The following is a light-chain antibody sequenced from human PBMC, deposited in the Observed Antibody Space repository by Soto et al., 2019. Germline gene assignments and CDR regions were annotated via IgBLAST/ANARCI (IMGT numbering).Light chain of an antibody. CDR1: RTDVYNYDY. CDR3: TSYTSSTPFYV. CDR2: DVS. Sequence: QSALTQPASVSGSPGQSIAISCTGVRTDVYNYDYVSWYQQHPGQVPQLIIYDVSNRPSGVSDLFSGSKSGNTASLTISGLQAEDEADYYCTSYTSSTPFYVFGTGTKVTVL. V-gene: IGLV2-14*03. J-gene: IGLJ1*01.